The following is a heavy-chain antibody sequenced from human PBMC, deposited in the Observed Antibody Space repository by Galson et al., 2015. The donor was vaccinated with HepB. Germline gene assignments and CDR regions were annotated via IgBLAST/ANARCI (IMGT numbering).Heavy chain of an antibody. CDR3: ATDRGSSSHFFDY. Sequence: SVKVSCKASGYTFTRYAMNWVRQAPGQGLEWMGWINTNTGNPTYAQGFTGRFVLSLDTSVSTAYLQISSLKAENTAVYYCATDRGSSSHFFDYWGQGTLVTVSS. CDR1: GYTFTRYA. V-gene: IGHV7-4-1*02. D-gene: IGHD3-10*01. J-gene: IGHJ4*02. CDR2: INTNTGNP.